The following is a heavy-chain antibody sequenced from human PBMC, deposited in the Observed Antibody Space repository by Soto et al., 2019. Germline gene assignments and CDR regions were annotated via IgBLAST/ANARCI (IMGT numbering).Heavy chain of an antibody. D-gene: IGHD6-19*01. CDR2: ISGSGGST. CDR3: ARAGIAVTAGYFDY. J-gene: IGHJ4*02. V-gene: IGHV3-23*01. Sequence: GSLRLSCAASGFTFSNYAMTWVRQAPGKGLEWVSAISGSGGSTYYADSVKGRFTISRDNSKNTLYLQMNSLRAEDTAVYYCARAGIAVTAGYFDYWGQGTLVTVSS. CDR1: GFTFSNYA.